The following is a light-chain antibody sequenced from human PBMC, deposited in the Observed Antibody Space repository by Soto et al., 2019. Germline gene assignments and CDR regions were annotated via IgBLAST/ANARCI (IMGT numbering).Light chain of an antibody. Sequence: QSVLTQPASVSGSPGQSITISCTGTSSDVGSYNLVSWYQHHPGKAPKFIIYEDNKRPSGVSNRFSRSKSGNTASLTISGLQAEDEADYYCCAFVRSNALLFGGGTKLTVL. J-gene: IGLJ2*01. CDR1: SSDVGSYNL. V-gene: IGLV2-23*01. CDR2: EDN. CDR3: CAFVRSNALL.